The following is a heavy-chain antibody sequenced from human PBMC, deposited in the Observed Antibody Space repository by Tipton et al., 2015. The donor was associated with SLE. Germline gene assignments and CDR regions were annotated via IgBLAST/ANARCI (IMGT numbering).Heavy chain of an antibody. CDR1: GGSISSGSYY. CDR3: ASTPSYYYYCGMDV. CDR2: IYTSGST. V-gene: IGHV4-61*09. Sequence: TLSLTCTVSGGSISSGSYYWSWIRQPPGKGLEWIGYIYTSGSTNYNPSLKSRVTISVDTSKNQFSLKLSSVTAADTDVYYCASTPSYYYYCGMDVWGQGTTVTVSS. J-gene: IGHJ6*02.